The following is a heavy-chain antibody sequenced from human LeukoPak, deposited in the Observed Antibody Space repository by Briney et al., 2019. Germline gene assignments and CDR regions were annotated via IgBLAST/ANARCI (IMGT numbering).Heavy chain of an antibody. D-gene: IGHD2-8*02. CDR3: ARAPGYCTGGTCYYYVMDV. CDR1: GGPISNYY. Sequence: LETLSLTCTVSGGPISNYYWNWIRQPLGKGLEWIGYIYYSGSTNYNPSLKSRVTISVDTSKNQFSLKLSSVTAADTAVYYCARAPGYCTGGTCYYYVMDVWGKGTTVTVSS. CDR2: IYYSGST. J-gene: IGHJ6*04. V-gene: IGHV4-59*01.